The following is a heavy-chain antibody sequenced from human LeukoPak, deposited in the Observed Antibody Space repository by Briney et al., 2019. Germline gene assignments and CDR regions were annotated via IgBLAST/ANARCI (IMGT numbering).Heavy chain of an antibody. CDR1: GYTFTSYG. D-gene: IGHD6-19*01. CDR3: ARDVRASSGYHYYYGMDV. J-gene: IGHJ6*02. V-gene: IGHV1-18*01. Sequence: ASVKVSCKASGYTFTSYGISWVRQAPGQGLEWMGWISAYNGNTNYAQKLQGRVTITADKSTSTAYMELSSLRSEDTAVYYCARDVRASSGYHYYYGMDVWGQGTTVTVSS. CDR2: ISAYNGNT.